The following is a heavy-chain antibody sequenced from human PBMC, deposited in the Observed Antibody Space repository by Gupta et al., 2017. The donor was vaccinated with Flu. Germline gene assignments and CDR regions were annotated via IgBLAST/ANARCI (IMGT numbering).Heavy chain of an antibody. Sequence: EVQLVESGGGLVKSGGSLRLSCAASGFTFNNAWMSWVRQAAGKGLEWVGRIKRRIDGETADYAAPVNGRFTISRDDSKDTLYLQMNSLKTEDTAVYYCTTEVIFGIVVHNWLDPWGQGTLVNVSS. CDR3: TTEVIFGIVVHNWLDP. CDR2: IKRRIDGETA. D-gene: IGHD3-3*01. CDR1: GFTFNNAW. J-gene: IGHJ5*02. V-gene: IGHV3-15*01.